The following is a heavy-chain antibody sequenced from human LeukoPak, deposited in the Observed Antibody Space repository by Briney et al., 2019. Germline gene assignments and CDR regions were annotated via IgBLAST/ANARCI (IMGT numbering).Heavy chain of an antibody. Sequence: GGSLRLSCTASGFTFSNYAMSWVRQAPGKGLEWVANIKQDGSEKYYVDSVKGRFTISRDNAKNSLYLQMNSLRAEDTAVYYCARENAYYAFDYWGQGTLVTVSS. D-gene: IGHD3-22*01. V-gene: IGHV3-7*01. J-gene: IGHJ4*02. CDR3: ARENAYYAFDY. CDR2: IKQDGSEK. CDR1: GFTFSNYA.